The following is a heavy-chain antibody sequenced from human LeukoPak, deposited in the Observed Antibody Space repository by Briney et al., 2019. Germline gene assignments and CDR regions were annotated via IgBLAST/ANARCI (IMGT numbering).Heavy chain of an antibody. Sequence: KTSQTLSLTCTVSGGSISSGSYYWSWIRQPAGKGLEWIGRIYTSGSTNYNPSLKSRVTISVDTSKNQFSLKLSSVTAADTAVYYCARVPSHCSSTSCYPDAFDIWGQGTMVTVSS. CDR2: IYTSGST. CDR1: GGSISSGSYY. J-gene: IGHJ3*02. D-gene: IGHD2-2*01. V-gene: IGHV4-61*02. CDR3: ARVPSHCSSTSCYPDAFDI.